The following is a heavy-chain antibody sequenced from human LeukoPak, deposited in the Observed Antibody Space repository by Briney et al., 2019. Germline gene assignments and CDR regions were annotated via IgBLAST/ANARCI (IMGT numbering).Heavy chain of an antibody. CDR1: GGSISSYY. D-gene: IGHD3-9*01. CDR2: IYTSGST. V-gene: IGHV4-4*07. Sequence: PSETLSLTCTVSGGSISSYYWNWIRQPAGKGLEWVGRIYTSGSTNYNPSLKGRVTISIDTSKNQFSLTLTSVTAADTAVYYCAGGHRNWLLSWFDPWGRGTLVTVSS. J-gene: IGHJ5*02. CDR3: AGGHRNWLLSWFDP.